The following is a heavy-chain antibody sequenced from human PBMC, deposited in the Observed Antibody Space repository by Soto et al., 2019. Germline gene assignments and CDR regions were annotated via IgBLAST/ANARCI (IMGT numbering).Heavy chain of an antibody. CDR3: ARDGYCSSTSCYKGLYYYYYGMDV. D-gene: IGHD2-2*02. CDR1: GFTFSSYA. CDR2: ISYDGSNK. J-gene: IGHJ6*02. Sequence: GSLRLSCAASGFTFSSYAMHWVRQAPGKGLEWVAVISYDGSNKYYADSVKGRFTISRDNSKNTLYLQMNSLRAEDTAVYYCARDGYCSSTSCYKGLYYYYYGMDVWGQGTTVTVSS. V-gene: IGHV3-30-3*01.